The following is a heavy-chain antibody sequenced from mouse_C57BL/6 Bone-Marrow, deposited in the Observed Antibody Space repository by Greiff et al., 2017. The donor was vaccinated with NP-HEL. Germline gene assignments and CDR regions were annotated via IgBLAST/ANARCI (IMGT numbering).Heavy chain of an antibody. D-gene: IGHD2-2*01. CDR3: ARGGYDGYWYFDV. CDR2: IDPSDSYT. J-gene: IGHJ1*03. CDR1: GYTFTSYW. Sequence: QVQLQQPGAELVKPGASVKLSCKASGYTFTSYWMQWVKQRPGQGLEWIGEIDPSDSYTNYNQKFKGKATLTVDTSSSTAYMQRSSLTSEDSAVYYCARGGYDGYWYFDVWGTGTTVTVSS. V-gene: IGHV1-50*01.